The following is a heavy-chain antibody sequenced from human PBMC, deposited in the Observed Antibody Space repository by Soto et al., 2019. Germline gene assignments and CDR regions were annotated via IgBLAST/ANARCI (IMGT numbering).Heavy chain of an antibody. CDR3: AKLGTMGVFDN. J-gene: IGHJ4*02. Sequence: EVQLLESGGGLVQPGGSLRLSCAASGFTFSSYAMSWVRQAPGKGLEWLASITFRGDYTYYADSVKVRFTLSRDNSRNRLALKMDSLKVEDTALYYCAKLGTMGVFDNWGQGTLLTVSS. D-gene: IGHD1-26*01. CDR1: GFTFSSYA. V-gene: IGHV3-23*01. CDR2: ITFRGDYT.